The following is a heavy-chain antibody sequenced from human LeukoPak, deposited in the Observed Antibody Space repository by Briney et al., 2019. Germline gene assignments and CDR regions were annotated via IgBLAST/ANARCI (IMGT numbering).Heavy chain of an antibody. D-gene: IGHD1-26*01. J-gene: IGHJ4*02. CDR1: GGSFSGYY. CDR2: INHSGST. V-gene: IGHV4-34*01. CDR3: ARGPVQRSGSYYFDY. Sequence: SETLSLACAVYGGSFSGYYWSWIRQPPGEGLEWIGEINHSGSTNYNPSLKSRVTISVDTSKNQFSLKLSSVTAADTAVYYCARGPVQRSGSYYFDYWGQGTLVTVSS.